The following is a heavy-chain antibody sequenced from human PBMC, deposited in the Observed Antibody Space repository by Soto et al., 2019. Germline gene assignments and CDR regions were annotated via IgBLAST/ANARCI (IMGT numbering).Heavy chain of an antibody. J-gene: IGHJ4*02. CDR1: GFTFSNYA. CDR2: ISDSGRTT. D-gene: IGHD5-12*01. CDR3: VHGYFFDN. Sequence: EVQLLESGGDLVQPGGSLRLSCAASGFTFSNYAMSWVRQAPGQGLEWVSGISDSGRTTFYPDSVKGRFTISRDNSKNTLYLQMNSLTVEDAAVYYCVHGYFFDNWGRGTLVTVSS. V-gene: IGHV3-23*01.